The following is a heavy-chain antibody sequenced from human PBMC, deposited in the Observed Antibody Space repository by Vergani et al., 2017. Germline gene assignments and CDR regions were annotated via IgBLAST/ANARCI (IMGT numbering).Heavy chain of an antibody. V-gene: IGHV3-23*01. CDR1: GFTFSTYA. CDR2: LTGGGGST. Sequence: EVQLLESGGSLKQPGGSVRLSCAASGFTFSTYAMHWVRQAPGKGLEWVSALTGGGGSTYYADSFKGRFIISRDNSRDTLYLQMNSLRPEDTATYYCVKDAGSYENCFDSWGQGTLVTGSS. J-gene: IGHJ5*01. CDR3: VKDAGSYENCFDS. D-gene: IGHD1-26*01.